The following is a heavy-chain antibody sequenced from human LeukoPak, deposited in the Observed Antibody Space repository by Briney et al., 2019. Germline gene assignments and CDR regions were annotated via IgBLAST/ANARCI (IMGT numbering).Heavy chain of an antibody. J-gene: IGHJ4*02. CDR3: TRAQGSHGGDFDY. Sequence: PGGSLRLSCAASGFSFSSYWMHWVRQAPGKGLVWVSRINSDASSTNYADSVKGRFTISRDNAKNTLYLQMSSLRAEDTAVYYCTRAQGSHGGDFDYWGQGTLVTVSS. V-gene: IGHV3-74*01. CDR2: INSDASST. CDR1: GFSFSSYW.